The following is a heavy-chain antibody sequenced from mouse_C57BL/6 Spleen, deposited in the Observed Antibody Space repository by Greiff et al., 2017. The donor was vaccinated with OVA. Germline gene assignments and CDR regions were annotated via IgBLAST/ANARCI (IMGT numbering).Heavy chain of an antibody. Sequence: ESGPGLVKPSQSLSLTCSVTGYSITSGYYWNWIRQFPGNKLEWMGYISYDGSNNYNPSLKNRISINRDTSKNQFFLKLNSVTTEDTATYYCARGDWVDYWGQGTTRTVSS. CDR3: ARGDWVDY. V-gene: IGHV3-6*01. D-gene: IGHD4-1*01. CDR1: GYSITSGYY. J-gene: IGHJ2*01. CDR2: ISYDGSN.